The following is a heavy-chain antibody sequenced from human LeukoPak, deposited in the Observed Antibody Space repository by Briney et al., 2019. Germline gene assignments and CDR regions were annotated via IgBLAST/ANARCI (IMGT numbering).Heavy chain of an antibody. CDR1: GYTFTDYY. Sequence: GASVKVSCKASGYTFTDYYMHWVRQAPGQGLEWMGWIHPNSGDTKSAQRFQGRVTMTRDTSISTAYMELTRLTSDDTAEYYCASYYGHYTRNWMDTWGQGTLVTVSS. CDR2: IHPNSGDT. V-gene: IGHV1-2*02. D-gene: IGHD4-17*01. CDR3: ASYYGHYTRNWMDT. J-gene: IGHJ5*02.